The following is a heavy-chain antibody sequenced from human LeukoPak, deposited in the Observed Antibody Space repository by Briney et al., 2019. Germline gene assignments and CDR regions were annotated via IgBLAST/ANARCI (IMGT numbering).Heavy chain of an antibody. CDR3: ARRGRATVTTRGAFDI. D-gene: IGHD4-17*01. CDR1: GGSISTYY. V-gene: IGHV4-59*01. CDR2: IYYSGST. Sequence: SETLSLTCTVSGGSISTYYWSWIRQPPGKGLEWIGYIYYSGSTNYNPSLKSRVTISVDTSNNQFSLKLSSVTAADTAMYYCARRGRATVTTRGAFDIWGQGTMVTVSS. J-gene: IGHJ3*02.